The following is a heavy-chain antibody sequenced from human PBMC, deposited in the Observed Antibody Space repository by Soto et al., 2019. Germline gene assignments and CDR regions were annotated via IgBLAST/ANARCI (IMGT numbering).Heavy chain of an antibody. V-gene: IGHV3-66*01. D-gene: IGHD7-27*01. J-gene: IGHJ5*02. Sequence: EVQLLESGGGLVQPGESLRLSCAASGLTVSNNYMSWVRQAPGKGLEWVSFIYSGGNTYYADSVKGRFTISRDKSKNTLYLQMNNLRVEDTAVYYCTRRPGSWGQGTLVTVSS. CDR2: IYSGGNT. CDR3: TRRPGS. CDR1: GLTVSNNY.